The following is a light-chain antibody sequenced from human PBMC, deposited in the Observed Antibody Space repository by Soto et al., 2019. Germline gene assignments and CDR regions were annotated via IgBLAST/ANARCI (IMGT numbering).Light chain of an antibody. Sequence: SYELTQPPSVSVAPGQTARITCGGDNIGGRSVHWYQQKPGQAPVVVVDHDSDRPSGIPERFSGSNSGNMATLTISRVEAGDEAVYHCQVWDYSTDDVVFGGGTKVTVL. V-gene: IGLV3-21*02. CDR2: HDS. CDR1: NIGGRS. J-gene: IGLJ2*01. CDR3: QVWDYSTDDVV.